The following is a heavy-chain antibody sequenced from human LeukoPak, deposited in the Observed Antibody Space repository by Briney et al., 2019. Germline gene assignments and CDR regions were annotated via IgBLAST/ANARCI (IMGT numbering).Heavy chain of an antibody. CDR3: ATELWVLVPGVLDYGMDD. Sequence: GGSLRLSCAASGFTFSSYEMNWVRQAPGKGLEWVSYISSSGSTIYYADSVKGRFTISRDNAKNSLYLQMNSLRAEDTAVYYCATELWVLVPGVLDYGMDDWGQGTTVTVSS. V-gene: IGHV3-48*03. CDR2: ISSSGSTI. CDR1: GFTFSSYE. D-gene: IGHD2-2*01. J-gene: IGHJ6*02.